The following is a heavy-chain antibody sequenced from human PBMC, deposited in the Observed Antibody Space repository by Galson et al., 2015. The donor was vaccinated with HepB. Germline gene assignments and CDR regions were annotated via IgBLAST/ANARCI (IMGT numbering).Heavy chain of an antibody. Sequence: SLRLSCAASGFTFSDYYMSWIRQAPGKGLEWVSYISSSSRYTNYADSVKGRFTISRDNAKNSLYLQMNSLRAEDTAVYYCAREEANFDGSGSYPDYWGQRTLVTVSS. J-gene: IGHJ4*02. V-gene: IGHV3-11*05. CDR3: AREEANFDGSGSYPDY. CDR1: GFTFSDYY. D-gene: IGHD3-10*01. CDR2: ISSSSRYT.